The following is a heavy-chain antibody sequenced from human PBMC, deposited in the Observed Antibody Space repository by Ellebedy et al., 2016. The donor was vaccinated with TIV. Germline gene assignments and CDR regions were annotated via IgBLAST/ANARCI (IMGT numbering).Heavy chain of an antibody. J-gene: IGHJ5*02. CDR3: ARLPTGFPNWFDR. V-gene: IGHV4-39*01. CDR2: INYSGVT. Sequence: MPSETLSLTCVVSGGSIISTTYTWGWIRQPPGRGLEWIGTINYSGVTYFNPSLQSRHTVASDTSKNQFSLSLTSVTAADTAVYYCARLPTGFPNWFDRWGQGTLVTVSS. D-gene: IGHD3-10*01. CDR1: GGSIISTTYT.